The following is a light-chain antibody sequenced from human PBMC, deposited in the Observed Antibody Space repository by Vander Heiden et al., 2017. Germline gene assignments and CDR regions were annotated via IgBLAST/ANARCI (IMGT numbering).Light chain of an antibody. CDR2: GAS. J-gene: IGKJ1*01. V-gene: IGKV3-20*01. CDR3: QQEGSSPWT. CDR1: QRVSSSY. Sequence: ETVLTQSPGTLSLSPGEIATLSCRASQRVSSSYLAWYQQKPGQAPRLLIYGASRRANGIPDRFSGSGYGTDFTLTISRLEPEDFAVYYCQQEGSSPWTFGQGTKVEIK.